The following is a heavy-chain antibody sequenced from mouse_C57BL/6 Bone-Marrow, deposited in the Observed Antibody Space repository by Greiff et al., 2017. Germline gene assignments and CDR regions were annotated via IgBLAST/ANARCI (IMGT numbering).Heavy chain of an antibody. CDR3: ARETLDY. V-gene: IGHV5-15*04. J-gene: IGHJ2*01. CDR2: ISNLAYSI. CDR1: GFTFSDYG. Sequence: EVKVEESGGGLVQPGGSLKLSCAASGFTFSDYGMAWVRQAPRKGPEWVSFISNLAYSIYYADTVTGRFTISRENAKNTLYLEMSSLRSEDTAMYYCARETLDYWGQGTTLTVSS.